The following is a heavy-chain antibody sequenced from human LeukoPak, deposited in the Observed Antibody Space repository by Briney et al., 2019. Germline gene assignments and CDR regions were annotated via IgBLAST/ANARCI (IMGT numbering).Heavy chain of an antibody. CDR2: ISSSSSTI. Sequence: GGSLRLSCAASGFTFSSYAMSWVRQAPGKGLEWVSAISSSSSTIYYADSVKGRFTISRDNAENSLYLQMNSLRAEDTAVYYCASVLRLGRDYWGQGTLVTVSS. CDR3: ASVLRLGRDY. V-gene: IGHV3-48*01. D-gene: IGHD5-12*01. J-gene: IGHJ4*02. CDR1: GFTFSSYA.